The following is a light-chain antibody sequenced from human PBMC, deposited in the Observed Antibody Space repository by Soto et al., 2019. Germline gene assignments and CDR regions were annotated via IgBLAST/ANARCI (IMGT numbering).Light chain of an antibody. Sequence: DIQMTQSPSSLSASIGDSVTITCRASQGITNYLAWYQQKPGKVPKPLIYTASTLQSGVPSRFSGSGSGTDFTLTISSLQPEDVATYYCQKHNGAPFTFGPGTKVDIK. CDR1: QGITNY. V-gene: IGKV1-27*01. CDR3: QKHNGAPFT. CDR2: TAS. J-gene: IGKJ3*01.